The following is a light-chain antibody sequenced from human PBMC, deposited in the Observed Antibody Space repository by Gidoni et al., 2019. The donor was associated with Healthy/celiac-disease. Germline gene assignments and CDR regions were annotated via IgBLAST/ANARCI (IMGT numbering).Light chain of an antibody. V-gene: IGLV1-44*01. Sequence: QSVLTQPPSASGTPGQRVTISCSGSSSNIGSNTVNWYQQLPGTAPKLLIYSNNQRPSGGPDRFSGSKSGTSVSLAISGLQSEDEADYYCAAWDDSLNGHWVFGGGTKLTVL. CDR3: AAWDDSLNGHWV. CDR1: SSNIGSNT. J-gene: IGLJ3*02. CDR2: SNN.